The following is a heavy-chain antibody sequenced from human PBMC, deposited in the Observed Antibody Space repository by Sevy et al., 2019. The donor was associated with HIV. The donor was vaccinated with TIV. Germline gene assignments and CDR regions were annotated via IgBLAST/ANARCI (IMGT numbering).Heavy chain of an antibody. CDR1: GFNIRVYW. V-gene: IGHV3-7*01. Sequence: GGSRRLSCAASGFNIRVYWMLWVRQAPGKGLEWVANINEDRSTKYYLESVKGRFTISRDNAENSVFLQMNSLRVEDTAVYYCVRALYKADSLWGQGTLVTVSS. D-gene: IGHD1-20*01. J-gene: IGHJ4*02. CDR3: VRALYKADSL. CDR2: INEDRSTK.